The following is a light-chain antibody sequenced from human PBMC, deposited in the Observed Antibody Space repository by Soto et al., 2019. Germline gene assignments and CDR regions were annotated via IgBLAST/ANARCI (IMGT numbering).Light chain of an antibody. CDR1: QSVSYSY. CDR2: GAS. Sequence: EIGLTQSPGTLSLSPGERATLSCRASQSVSYSYLAWYQQKPGQAPRLLIYGASSRATGITDRFSGSGSGTDFTLTISRLEPEDFAVYYCQQYGSSPRTFGQGTKVEIK. CDR3: QQYGSSPRT. J-gene: IGKJ1*01. V-gene: IGKV3-20*01.